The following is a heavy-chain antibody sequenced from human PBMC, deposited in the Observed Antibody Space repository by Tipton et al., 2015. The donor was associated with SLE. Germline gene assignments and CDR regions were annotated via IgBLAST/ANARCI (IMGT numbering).Heavy chain of an antibody. CDR3: AQSDVLRYFDWSPGGMDV. CDR1: GYTFTGYY. V-gene: IGHV1-2*06. CDR2: INPNSGGT. Sequence: QLVLSGAEVKKPGASVKVSCKASGYTFTGYYMHWVRQVPGQGLEWMGRINPNSGGTNYAQKFQGRVTMTRDTSISTAYMELSRLRSDDTAVYYCAQSDVLRYFDWSPGGMDVWGQGTTVTVSS. D-gene: IGHD3-9*01. J-gene: IGHJ6*02.